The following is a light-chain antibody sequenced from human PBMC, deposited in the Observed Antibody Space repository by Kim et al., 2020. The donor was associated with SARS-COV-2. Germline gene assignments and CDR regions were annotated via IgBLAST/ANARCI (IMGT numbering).Light chain of an antibody. CDR3: HQSYSPPWT. CDR2: AAS. J-gene: IGKJ1*01. CDR1: QSISYY. Sequence: DIQMTQSPSSLSASVGDRVTITCRASQSISYYLNWYQQKPGKAPKLLIYAASSLESGVPSRFSGSGSGTDFSLTISSLQPEDFATYYCHQSYSPPWTFGQGTKVDIK. V-gene: IGKV1-39*01.